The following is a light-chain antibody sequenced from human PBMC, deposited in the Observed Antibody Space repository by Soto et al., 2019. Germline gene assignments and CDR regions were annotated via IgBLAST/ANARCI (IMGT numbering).Light chain of an antibody. CDR3: QQYGNSPQT. CDR2: GAS. J-gene: IGKJ1*01. V-gene: IGKV3-20*01. Sequence: EVVLTQSPATLSVSPGDRATLSCRASQSVNNRYLAWFQQKPGQAPRLLISGASSRATGIPDRFSGSGSGTDFTLTISRLEPEDFAVYYCQQYGNSPQTFGQGTKVDIK. CDR1: QSVNNRY.